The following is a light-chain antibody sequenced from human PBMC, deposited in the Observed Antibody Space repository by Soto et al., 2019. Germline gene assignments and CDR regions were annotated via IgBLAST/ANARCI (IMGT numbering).Light chain of an antibody. CDR3: NSYTSGNTDV. V-gene: IGLV2-18*02. CDR2: EVS. Sequence: QSALTQPPSVSGSPGQSGTISCTGTSSDIGSYNRVSWYQQPPGTAPKLMIYEVSNRPSGVPDRFSGSKSGNTASLTISGLQPEDEADYYCNSYTSGNTDVFGTGTKLTVL. CDR1: SSDIGSYNR. J-gene: IGLJ1*01.